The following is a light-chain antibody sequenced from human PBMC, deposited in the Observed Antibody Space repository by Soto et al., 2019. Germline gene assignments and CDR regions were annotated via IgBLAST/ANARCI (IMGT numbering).Light chain of an antibody. Sequence: EIVMTQSPAILSVSPGERATLFCRASQSVRSNFLAWYQQKPGQAPRLLIHGASTRATGVPARFSGSGSETEFTLTISSLQSEDFAVYYCQQYRAWPLTFGGGTKVEIK. V-gene: IGKV3-15*01. CDR3: QQYRAWPLT. CDR2: GAS. CDR1: QSVRSN. J-gene: IGKJ4*01.